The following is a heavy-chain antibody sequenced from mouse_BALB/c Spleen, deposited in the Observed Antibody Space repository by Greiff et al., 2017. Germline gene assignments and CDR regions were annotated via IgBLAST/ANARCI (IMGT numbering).Heavy chain of an antibody. J-gene: IGHJ1*01. D-gene: IGHD1-1*01. CDR3: ARQYYGSSPHWYFDV. CDR1: GFTFSSYG. CDR2: ISSGGSYT. V-gene: IGHV5-6*01. Sequence: EVQVVESGGDLVKPGGSLKLSCAASGFTFSSYGMSWVRQTPDKRLEWVATISSGGSYTYYPDSVKGRFTISRDNAKNTLYLQMSSLKSEDTAMYYCARQYYGSSPHWYFDVWGAGTTVTVSS.